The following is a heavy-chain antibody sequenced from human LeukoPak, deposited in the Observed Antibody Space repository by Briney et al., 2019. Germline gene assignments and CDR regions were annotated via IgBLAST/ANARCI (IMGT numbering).Heavy chain of an antibody. CDR3: AKDGFCANGVCYPRHFDY. D-gene: IGHD2-8*01. CDR2: LEYDRSKE. V-gene: IGHV3-30*02. Sequence: GGSLRLSCTASRFTFSNYGMHWVRQAPGKGLEWVAFLEYDRSKEYYADSAKGRFTISRDNSKNTLYLQMNSLGAEDTAVYYCAKDGFCANGVCYPRHFDYWGQGTLVTVSS. J-gene: IGHJ4*02. CDR1: RFTFSNYG.